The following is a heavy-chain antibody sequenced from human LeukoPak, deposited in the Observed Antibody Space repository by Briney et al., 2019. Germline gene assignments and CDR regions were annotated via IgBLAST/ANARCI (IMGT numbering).Heavy chain of an antibody. D-gene: IGHD6-25*01. CDR2: ISHSGGT. Sequence: SETLSLTCAVYGGSLSGYYWSWIRQPPGKGLEWIGEISHSGGTNYNPSLKSRVTISADSPRSHFSLRLSSVTAADTAVYCCAREIITAGYYYYYMDVWGKGTTVTVSS. CDR1: GGSLSGYY. CDR3: AREIITAGYYYYYMDV. J-gene: IGHJ6*03. V-gene: IGHV4-34*01.